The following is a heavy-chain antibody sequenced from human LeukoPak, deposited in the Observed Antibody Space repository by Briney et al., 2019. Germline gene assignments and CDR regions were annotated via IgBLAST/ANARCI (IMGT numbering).Heavy chain of an antibody. CDR3: ARIWNDLDY. CDR1: GYTFTVYF. CDR2: INPASGVT. Sequence: ASVKVSCKASGYTFTVYFIHWLRQAPGRGLEWIGWINPASGVTNYAQKFQGRVTMTRDTSITTAHMELSRLRSDDTAVYYCARIWNDLDYWGQGTLVTVSS. J-gene: IGHJ4*02. D-gene: IGHD1-1*01. V-gene: IGHV1-2*02.